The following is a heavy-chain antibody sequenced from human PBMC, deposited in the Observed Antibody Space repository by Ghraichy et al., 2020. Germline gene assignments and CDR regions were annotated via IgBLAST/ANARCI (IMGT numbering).Heavy chain of an antibody. D-gene: IGHD1/OR15-1a*01. V-gene: IGHV4-59*01. CDR2: IYYSGST. J-gene: IGHJ5*02. Sequence: SETLSLTCTVSGGSISSYYWSWIRQPPGKGLEWIGYIYYSGSTNYNPSLKSRVTISVDTSKNQFSLKLSSVTAADTAVYYCARVVEQSGAWFDPWGQGTLVTVSS. CDR3: ARVVEQSGAWFDP. CDR1: GGSISSYY.